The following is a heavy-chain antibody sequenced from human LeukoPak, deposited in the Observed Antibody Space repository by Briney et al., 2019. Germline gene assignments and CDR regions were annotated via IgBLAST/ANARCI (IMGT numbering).Heavy chain of an antibody. J-gene: IGHJ3*02. D-gene: IGHD6-19*01. CDR1: GFTFSSYS. CDR3: ASDILAVAGTGGAFDI. Sequence: GGSLRLSCAASGFTFSSYSMNWVRQAPGKGLEWVSSISSSSYIYYADSVKGRFTISRDNAKNSLYLQMNSLRAEDTAVYYCASDILAVAGTGGAFDIWGQGTMVTVSS. V-gene: IGHV3-21*01. CDR2: ISSSSYI.